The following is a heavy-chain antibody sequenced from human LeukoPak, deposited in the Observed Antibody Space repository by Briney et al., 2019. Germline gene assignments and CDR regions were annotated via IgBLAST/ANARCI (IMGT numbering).Heavy chain of an antibody. J-gene: IGHJ4*02. D-gene: IGHD5-18*01. CDR3: ARAARTAMARNGLVDY. Sequence: PSETLSLTCAVYGGSFSGYYWSWIRQPPGKGLEWIGEINHSGSTNYNPSLKSRVTISVDTSKNQFSLKLSSVTAADTAVYYCARAARTAMARNGLVDYWGQGTLVTVSS. CDR2: INHSGST. V-gene: IGHV4-34*01. CDR1: GGSFSGYY.